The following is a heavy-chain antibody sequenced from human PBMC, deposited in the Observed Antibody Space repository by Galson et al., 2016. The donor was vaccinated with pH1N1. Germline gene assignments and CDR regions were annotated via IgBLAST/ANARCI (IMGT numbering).Heavy chain of an antibody. V-gene: IGHV1-46*01. J-gene: IGHJ4*02. CDR2: IDPSEGTT. CDR3: ARRYYFDH. Sequence: SVKVSCKASGYTVTRYYMHWVRQVPGQGLEWMGIIDPSEGTTNYAPKFHGRITVTSDSSTNSVFMEVSSLTSEDTAVYYWARRYYFDHWGQGTLLTVSS. D-gene: IGHD2-2*01. CDR1: GYTVTRYY.